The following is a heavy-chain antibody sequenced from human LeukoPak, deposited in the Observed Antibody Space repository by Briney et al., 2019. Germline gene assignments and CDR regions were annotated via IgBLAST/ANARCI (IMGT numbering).Heavy chain of an antibody. CDR3: VKDRSGSWAFDI. CDR2: VTAGGRT. CDR1: GFTFSNYV. D-gene: IGHD1-26*01. Sequence: AGSLRLSCSASGFTFSNYVMHWVRQAPGKGLEYVSVVTAGGRTYYADSVKGRFTISRDNSKDTLYLQMSSLRAEDTAVYYCVKDRSGSWAFDIWGQGTMVTVSS. V-gene: IGHV3-64D*09. J-gene: IGHJ3*02.